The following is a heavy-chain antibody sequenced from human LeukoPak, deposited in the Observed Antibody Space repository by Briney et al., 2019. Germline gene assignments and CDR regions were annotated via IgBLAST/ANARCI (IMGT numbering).Heavy chain of an antibody. J-gene: IGHJ4*02. V-gene: IGHV5-51*01. CDR2: IYPGDSDT. Sequence: GESLQISCKGSGYGFTSYWIGWVRRMPGKGREWMGRIYPGDSDTRYSPSFQGQVTISADKSISTAYLQWSSLKASDTAMYYCARIPPDDYGSGSPRDYFDYWGQGTLVTVSS. CDR3: ARIPPDDYGSGSPRDYFDY. CDR1: GYGFTSYW. D-gene: IGHD3-10*01.